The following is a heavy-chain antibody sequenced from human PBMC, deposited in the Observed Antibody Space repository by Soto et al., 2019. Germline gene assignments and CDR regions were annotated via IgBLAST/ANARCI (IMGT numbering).Heavy chain of an antibody. D-gene: IGHD2-2*01. CDR1: GGSISSSSYY. V-gene: IGHV4-39*01. CDR3: ARHQLLELDY. Sequence: QLQLQESGPGLVKPSETLSLTCTVSGGSISSSSYYWGWIRQPPGKGLEWIGSIYYSGSTYYNPSLKSRVTTSVDTSKNQFSLKLSSLTAADTAVYYCARHQLLELDYWGQGTLVTVSS. J-gene: IGHJ4*02. CDR2: IYYSGST.